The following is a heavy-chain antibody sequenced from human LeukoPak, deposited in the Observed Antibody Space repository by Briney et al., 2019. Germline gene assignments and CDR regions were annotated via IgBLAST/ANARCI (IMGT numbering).Heavy chain of an antibody. Sequence: GGSLRLSCAASGFIFSAYSMTWVRQAPGRGLECISYISSTKSTINYADSVKGRFTISRGNVKNSLYLQMDSLRAEDTAVYYCARVPRYSNYHGWGQGTLVTVSS. CDR1: GFIFSAYS. CDR3: ARVPRYSNYHG. D-gene: IGHD4-11*01. J-gene: IGHJ4*02. V-gene: IGHV3-48*01. CDR2: ISSTKSTI.